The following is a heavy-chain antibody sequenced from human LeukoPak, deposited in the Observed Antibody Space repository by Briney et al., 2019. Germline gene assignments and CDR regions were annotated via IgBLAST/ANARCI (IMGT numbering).Heavy chain of an antibody. CDR3: ASHGSVTATRSYWYFDL. Sequence: PGGSLRLSCAASGFTFSSYSMNWVRQAPGKGLEWVSSISSSSSYIYYADSVKGRFTISRDNAKNSLYLQMNSLRAEDTAVYYCASHGSVTATRSYWYFDLWGRGTLVTVSS. V-gene: IGHV3-21*01. D-gene: IGHD2-21*02. CDR2: ISSSSSYI. J-gene: IGHJ2*01. CDR1: GFTFSSYS.